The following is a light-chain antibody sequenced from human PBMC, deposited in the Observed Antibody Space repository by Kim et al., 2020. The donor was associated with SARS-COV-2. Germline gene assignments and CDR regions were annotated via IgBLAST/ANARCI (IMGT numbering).Light chain of an antibody. CDR2: DTY. J-gene: IGKJ1*01. V-gene: IGKV1-5*01. CDR3: QHYTTYSGT. CDR1: QSISSW. Sequence: DIQMTQSPSTLSASVGDTVTITCRASQSISSWLAWYQQKPGKAPKLVIYDTYVLESGVPSRFSGSGSGTEFTLTISSLQPDDFATYYCQHYTTYSGTFGQGNKVEI.